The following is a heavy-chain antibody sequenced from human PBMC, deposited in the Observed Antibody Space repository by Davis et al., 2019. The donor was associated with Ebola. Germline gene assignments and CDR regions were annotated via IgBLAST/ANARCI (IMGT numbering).Heavy chain of an antibody. Sequence: PSETLSLTCAVSGGSISSGDYYWSWIRQPPGKGLEWIGYIYYSGSTYYNPSLKSRVTISVDTSKNQFSLKLSSVTAADTAVYYCARESNGCGGDCSDAFDIWGQGTMVTVSS. J-gene: IGHJ3*02. V-gene: IGHV4-30-4*01. CDR2: IYYSGST. D-gene: IGHD2-21*02. CDR3: ARESNGCGGDCSDAFDI. CDR1: GGSISSGDYY.